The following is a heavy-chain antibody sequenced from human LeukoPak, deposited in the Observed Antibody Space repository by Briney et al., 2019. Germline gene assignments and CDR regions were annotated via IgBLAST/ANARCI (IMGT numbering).Heavy chain of an antibody. Sequence: ASVKVSCTASGYTFTSYGISWVRQAPGQGLEWMGWISDYNGNTNYAQKLQGRVTMTTETSTSTAYMELRSLRSDDTAVYYCARGRGSPYYYYMDVWGKGTTVTVSS. CDR2: ISDYNGNT. J-gene: IGHJ6*03. D-gene: IGHD6-19*01. V-gene: IGHV1-18*01. CDR1: GYTFTSYG. CDR3: ARGRGSPYYYYMDV.